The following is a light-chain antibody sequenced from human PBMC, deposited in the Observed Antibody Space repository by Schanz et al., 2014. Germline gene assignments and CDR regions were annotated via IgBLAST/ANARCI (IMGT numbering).Light chain of an antibody. CDR2: DAS. CDR1: QSVSSSS. CDR3: QQRSDGPRYT. Sequence: DIVLTQSPGTLSVSPGERATLSCRASQSVSSSSLAWYQQKPGQAPKLLIYDASNRATGIPVRFSGSGSGTDFTLTISSLEPEDFAVYSCQQRSDGPRYTFGQGTKLEI. J-gene: IGKJ2*01. V-gene: IGKV3D-20*02.